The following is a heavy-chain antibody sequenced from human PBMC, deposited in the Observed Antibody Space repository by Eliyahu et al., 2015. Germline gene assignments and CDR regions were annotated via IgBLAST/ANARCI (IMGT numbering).Heavy chain of an antibody. CDR2: INHSGST. Sequence: QVQLQQWGAGLLKPSETLSLTCAVYGGSFSGYYWXWIRQPPGKGLEWIGEINHSGSTNYNPSLKSRVTISVDTSKNQFSLKLSSVTAADTAVYYCARGRTGPPHLSLDYWGQGTLVTVSS. CDR1: GGSFSGYY. CDR3: ARGRTGPPHLSLDY. D-gene: IGHD7-27*01. J-gene: IGHJ4*02. V-gene: IGHV4-34*01.